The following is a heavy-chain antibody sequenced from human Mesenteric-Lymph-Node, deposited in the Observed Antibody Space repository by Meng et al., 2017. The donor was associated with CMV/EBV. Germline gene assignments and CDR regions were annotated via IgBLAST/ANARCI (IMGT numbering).Heavy chain of an antibody. D-gene: IGHD5-24*01. Sequence: RLSCAASGFTFSLYEMNWVRQAPGKGLEWVSYISTNGSSIYYADSVKGRFTISRDNSKNTLYLQMGSLRAEDMAVYYCARGGVGYNFGYYYGMDVWGQGTTVTVSS. CDR1: GFTFSLYE. J-gene: IGHJ6*02. CDR3: ARGGVGYNFGYYYGMDV. V-gene: IGHV3-48*03. CDR2: ISTNGSSI.